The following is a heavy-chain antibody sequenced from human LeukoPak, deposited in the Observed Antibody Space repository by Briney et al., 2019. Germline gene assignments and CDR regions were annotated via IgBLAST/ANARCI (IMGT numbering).Heavy chain of an antibody. V-gene: IGHV3-13*01. CDR3: ARGGADSGYDGGFDY. D-gene: IGHD5-12*01. CDR1: GFTFSSYD. J-gene: IGHJ4*02. Sequence: GGSLRRYCAASGFTFSSYDMHWVRQATGKGLEWVSAIGTAGDTYYPGSVKGRFTISRENAKNSLYLQMNSLRAGDTAVYYCARGGADSGYDGGFDYWGQGTLVTVSS. CDR2: IGTAGDT.